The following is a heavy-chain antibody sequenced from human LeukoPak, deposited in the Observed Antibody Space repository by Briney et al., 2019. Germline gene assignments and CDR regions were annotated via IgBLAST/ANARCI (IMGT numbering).Heavy chain of an antibody. J-gene: IGHJ3*02. Sequence: GSSVKVSCKASGYTFTNYGISWLRQAPGQGLEWVAWISVYNGNTNYAQKLQGRVTMTTDTSTSTAYMELRSLRSDDTAVYYCARAQYYYDSSDDDAFDIWGQGTMVTVSS. D-gene: IGHD3-22*01. CDR1: GYTFTNYG. V-gene: IGHV1-18*01. CDR3: ARAQYYYDSSDDDAFDI. CDR2: ISVYNGNT.